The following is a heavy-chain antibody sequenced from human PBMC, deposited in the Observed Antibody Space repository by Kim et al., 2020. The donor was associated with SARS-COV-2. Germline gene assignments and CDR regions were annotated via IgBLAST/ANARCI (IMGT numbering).Heavy chain of an antibody. J-gene: IGHJ4*02. CDR1: GFTVSSNY. Sequence: GGSLRLSCAASGFTVSSNYMSWVRQAPGKGLEWVSVIYSGGSTYYADSVKGRFTISRDNSKNTLYLQMNSLRAEDTAVYYCARWVARTGLDYWGQGTLVTVSS. CDR3: ARWVARTGLDY. D-gene: IGHD6-6*01. V-gene: IGHV3-53*01. CDR2: IYSGGST.